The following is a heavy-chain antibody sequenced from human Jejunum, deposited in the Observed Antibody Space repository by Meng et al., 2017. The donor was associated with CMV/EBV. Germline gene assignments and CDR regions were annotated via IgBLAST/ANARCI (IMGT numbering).Heavy chain of an antibody. D-gene: IGHD6-13*01. Sequence: FSNYAMNWVGQAPGKGLEWVSTISGSGGRTYYADSVKGRFTFSRDNANNTVYVQMNSLRADDTAVYYCAKDLRIVADGTYFAMDVWGQGTTVTVSS. CDR3: AKDLRIVADGTYFAMDV. CDR2: ISGSGGRT. V-gene: IGHV3-23*01. CDR1: FSNYA. J-gene: IGHJ6*02.